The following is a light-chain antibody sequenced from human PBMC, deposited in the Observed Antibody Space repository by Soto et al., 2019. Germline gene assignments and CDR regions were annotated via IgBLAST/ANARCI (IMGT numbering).Light chain of an antibody. CDR3: QEYDNWPPEGT. V-gene: IGKV3-15*01. CDR2: GAS. CDR1: QSVSSSY. J-gene: IGKJ1*01. Sequence: EIVLTQSPGTLSLSPGERATLSCRASQSVSSSYLAWYQQKPGQAPRLLIYGASTRATGIPARFSGSRSGTEFTLTINSLQSEDSAVYYCQEYDNWPPEGTFGQGTKV.